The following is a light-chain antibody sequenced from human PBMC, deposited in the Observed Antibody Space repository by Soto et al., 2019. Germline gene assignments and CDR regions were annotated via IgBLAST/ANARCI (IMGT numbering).Light chain of an antibody. Sequence: EIVLTQSPGILSLSPGERATLSCRASQSVSNSYLAWYQQKPGQAPRLLMYAASNRATGIPDRFSGSGSGTDFTLTISRLEPEDFAVYYCQQFPTWPFGQGTKVEIK. CDR3: QQFPTWP. CDR1: QSVSNSY. CDR2: AAS. V-gene: IGKV3-20*01. J-gene: IGKJ1*01.